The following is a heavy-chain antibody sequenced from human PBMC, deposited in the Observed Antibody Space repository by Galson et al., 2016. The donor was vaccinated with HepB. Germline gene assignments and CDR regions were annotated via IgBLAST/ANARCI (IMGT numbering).Heavy chain of an antibody. CDR2: ISYSGST. CDR3: ARERLGNYPYGLDV. CDR1: GGSISGYY. V-gene: IGHV4-59*12. J-gene: IGHJ6*02. Sequence: SETLSLTCTVSGGSISGYYWSWIRQSPEKGLEWIGYISYSGSTTYNPSLKSRVALSVNTSKNQLSLKLTSVASADAAVYYCARERLGNYPYGLDVGGQGTTVTVSS.